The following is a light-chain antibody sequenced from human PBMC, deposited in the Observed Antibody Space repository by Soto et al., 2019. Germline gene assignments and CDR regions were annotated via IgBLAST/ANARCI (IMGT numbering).Light chain of an antibody. Sequence: QSALTQPRSVSGSPGQSVTISCTGTSRDVGGYNYVSWYQQHPGKAPKLMIYEVSNRPSGVSNRFSGSKSGNTASLTISGLQAEDEADYYCSSYTSSSVVFGGGTKLTVL. CDR3: SSYTSSSVV. CDR2: EVS. V-gene: IGLV2-14*01. CDR1: SRDVGGYNY. J-gene: IGLJ2*01.